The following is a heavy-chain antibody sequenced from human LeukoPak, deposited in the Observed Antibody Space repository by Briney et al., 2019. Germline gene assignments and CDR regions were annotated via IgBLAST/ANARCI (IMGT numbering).Heavy chain of an antibody. V-gene: IGHV3-48*03. Sequence: PGGSLRLSCAASRFTFSSYEMNWVRQAPGKGLEWVSYISGSGIKHYAGSLKGRFTISRDNAKNSLYLQMNSLRVEDKAVYYCAREDTGVAFDIWGQGTTDTV. CDR3: AREDTGVAFDI. J-gene: IGHJ3*02. CDR2: ISGSGIK. D-gene: IGHD2-8*01. CDR1: RFTFSSYE.